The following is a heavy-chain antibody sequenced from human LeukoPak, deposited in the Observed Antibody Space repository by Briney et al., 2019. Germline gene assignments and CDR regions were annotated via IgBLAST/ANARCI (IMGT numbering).Heavy chain of an antibody. CDR1: GFTFSSYA. CDR2: ISGSGGST. CDR3: ASRGNVLMVYALTY. V-gene: IGHV3-23*01. D-gene: IGHD2-8*01. J-gene: IGHJ4*02. Sequence: GGCLRLSCAAPGFTFSSYAMSWVRQAPGKGLEWVSAISGSGGSTYYADSVKGRFTISRDNSKNTLYLQMNSLRAEDTAVYYCASRGNVLMVYALTYWGQGTLVTVSS.